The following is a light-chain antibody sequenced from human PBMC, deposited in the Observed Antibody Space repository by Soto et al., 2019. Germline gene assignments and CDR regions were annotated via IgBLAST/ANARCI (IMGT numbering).Light chain of an antibody. CDR3: QQLNGSPWT. Sequence: IQLTQSPSSLSASVGDRVTITCRASPAIASFLAWYQQKPGTAPKLLIYGASTLQSGVPSRFSGSRSGTDYTLTIASLQPEDFATYYCQQLNGSPWTFGQGTNVDIK. J-gene: IGKJ1*01. CDR1: PAIASF. V-gene: IGKV1-9*01. CDR2: GAS.